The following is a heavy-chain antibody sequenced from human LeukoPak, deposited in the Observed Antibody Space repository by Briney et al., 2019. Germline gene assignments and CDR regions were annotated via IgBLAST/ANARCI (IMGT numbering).Heavy chain of an antibody. D-gene: IGHD1-26*01. J-gene: IGHJ3*02. CDR2: ISSSSSTI. CDR3: AKWFGGSYGMYAFDI. Sequence: GGSLRLSCAASGFTFSSYSMNWVRQAPGKGLEWISYISSSSSTIYYGDSVKGRFTISRDNSKNTLYLQMNSLRAEDTAVYYCAKWFGGSYGMYAFDIWGQGTMVTVSS. V-gene: IGHV3-48*01. CDR1: GFTFSSYS.